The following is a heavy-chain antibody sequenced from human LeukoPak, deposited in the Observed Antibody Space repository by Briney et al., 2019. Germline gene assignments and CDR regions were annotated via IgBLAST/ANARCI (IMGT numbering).Heavy chain of an antibody. D-gene: IGHD6-19*01. V-gene: IGHV3-7*03. J-gene: IGHJ4*02. CDR2: IKQDGSDR. CDR3: AKPKFAVAGGFDY. Sequence: PGGSLRLSCAASGFTFRNYWMSWVRQAPGTGLEWVANIKQDGSDRNYVTSVRGRFTISRDNAESSLYLQMNSLRAEDTAVYYCAKPKFAVAGGFDYWGQGTLVTVSS. CDR1: GFTFRNYW.